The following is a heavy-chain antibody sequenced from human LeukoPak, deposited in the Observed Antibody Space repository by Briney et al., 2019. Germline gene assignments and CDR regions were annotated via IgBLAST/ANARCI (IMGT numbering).Heavy chain of an antibody. Sequence: GGSLRLSCAASGFTFSNYAMHWVRQAPGRGLEWVAVLSNDGSNKYYADSVEGRFTISRDNSKNTLYLQMNSLRPEDTAVYYCARDTGVDIWGQGTMVTVSS. V-gene: IGHV3-30-3*01. CDR3: ARDTGVDI. D-gene: IGHD2-8*01. CDR2: LSNDGSNK. CDR1: GFTFSNYA. J-gene: IGHJ3*02.